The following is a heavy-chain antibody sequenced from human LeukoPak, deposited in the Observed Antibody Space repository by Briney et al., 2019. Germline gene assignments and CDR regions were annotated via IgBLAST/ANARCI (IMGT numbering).Heavy chain of an antibody. V-gene: IGHV3-66*01. D-gene: IGHD3-22*01. Sequence: PGGSLRLSCPASGFTVSSNYMSWVRQAPGKGLEWISVIYSGGGTYYADSVKGRFTISRDNSKNTLYLQMNSLRAEDTAVYYCARGPCDSNGYYSKYYSNGMDVWGQGTTVTVSS. CDR3: ARGPCDSNGYYSKYYSNGMDV. J-gene: IGHJ6*02. CDR1: GFTVSSNY. CDR2: IYSGGGT.